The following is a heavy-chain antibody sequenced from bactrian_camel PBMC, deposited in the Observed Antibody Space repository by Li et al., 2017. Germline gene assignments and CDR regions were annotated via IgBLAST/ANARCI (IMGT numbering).Heavy chain of an antibody. J-gene: IGHJ4*01. CDR2: IDIGTSTA. Sequence: QLVESGGGSVQAGGSLRLSCVVSGNTDNSNFMAWFRQNLTKEREAVAGIDIGTSTAYYTDSVKGRFTISRDNGDYTVALQMNSLKPEDTAIYYCATDGWRNMADPLAESEYNNWGQGTQVTVS. CDR3: ATDGWRNMADPLAESEYNN. CDR1: GNTDNSNF. D-gene: IGHD3*01. V-gene: IGHV3S53*01.